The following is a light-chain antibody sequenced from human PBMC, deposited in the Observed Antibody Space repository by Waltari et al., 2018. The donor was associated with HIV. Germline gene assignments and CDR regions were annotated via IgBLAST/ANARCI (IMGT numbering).Light chain of an antibody. J-gene: IGLJ2*01. CDR2: EVS. CDR1: SSDVGGYNL. CDR3: CAYAGSTTYVI. Sequence: QSALTPPASVSGSPGQSITISCTATSSDVGGYNLVSWYQQHPGKAPKLMIYEVSKRPSGVSNRFSGSKSGNTASLTISGLQAEDEADYYCCAYAGSTTYVIFGGGTKLTVL. V-gene: IGLV2-23*02.